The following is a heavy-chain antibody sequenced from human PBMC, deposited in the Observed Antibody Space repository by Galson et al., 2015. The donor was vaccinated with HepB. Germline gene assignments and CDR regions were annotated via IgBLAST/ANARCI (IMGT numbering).Heavy chain of an antibody. Sequence: SETLSLTCTVSGGSISSSSYYWGWIRQPPGTGLEWIGSIYYSGSTYYNPSLKSRVTISVDTSKNQFSLKLSSVTAADTAVYYCARVRRDGYNYYFDYWGQGTLVTVSS. V-gene: IGHV4-39*01. D-gene: IGHD5-24*01. CDR1: GGSISSSSYY. CDR3: ARVRRDGYNYYFDY. J-gene: IGHJ4*02. CDR2: IYYSGST.